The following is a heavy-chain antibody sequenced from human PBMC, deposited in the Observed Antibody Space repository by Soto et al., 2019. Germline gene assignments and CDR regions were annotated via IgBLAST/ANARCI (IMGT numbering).Heavy chain of an antibody. CDR1: GYTFTGYY. CDR2: INPNSGGT. V-gene: IGHV1-2*04. CDR3: ATSEGIAAAGSLDY. J-gene: IGHJ4*02. D-gene: IGHD6-13*01. Sequence: ASVKVSCKASGYTFTGYYMHWVRQAPGQGLEWMGWINPNSGGTNYAQKFQGWVTMTRDTSISTAYMELSRLRSDDTAVYYCATSEGIAAAGSLDYWGQGTLVNVSS.